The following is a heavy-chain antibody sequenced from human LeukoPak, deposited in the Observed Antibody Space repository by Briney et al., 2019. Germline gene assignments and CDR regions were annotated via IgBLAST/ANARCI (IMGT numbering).Heavy chain of an antibody. CDR3: AKVTRYDILTGYIDY. CDR2: ISGGGDST. V-gene: IGHV3-23*01. J-gene: IGHJ4*02. CDR1: GFTLSNYA. Sequence: GGSLRLSCAASGFTLSNYAMNWVRQAPGQGLDWVSAISGGGDSTYYADSVKGRFTISRDNSKSTLYLQMNSLRAEDTAVYYCAKVTRYDILTGYIDYWGQGTLATVSS. D-gene: IGHD3-9*01.